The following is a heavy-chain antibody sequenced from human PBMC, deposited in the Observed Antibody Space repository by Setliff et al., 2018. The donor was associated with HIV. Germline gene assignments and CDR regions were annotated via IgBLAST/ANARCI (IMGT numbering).Heavy chain of an antibody. CDR2: FDPEDGET. J-gene: IGHJ1*01. V-gene: IGHV1-24*01. D-gene: IGHD6-13*01. CDR1: GYTLTELS. Sequence: ASVKVSCKISGYTLTELSIHWVRQAPGKGLEWMANFDPEDGETFYAQKFQGRLTMTEDTSTDTAYMELSSLRSDDTAMYYCATDPGYSSTWYSESFQRWGQGTVVTVS. CDR3: ATDPGYSSTWYSESFQR.